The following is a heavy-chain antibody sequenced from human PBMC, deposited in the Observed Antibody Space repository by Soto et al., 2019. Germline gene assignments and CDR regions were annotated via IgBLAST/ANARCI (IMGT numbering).Heavy chain of an antibody. CDR1: GFTFDDYA. D-gene: IGHD6-19*01. Sequence: EVQLVESGGGLVQPGRSLRLSCAASGFTFDDYAMHWVRQAPGKGLEWVSGISWNSGSIGYADSVKGRFTISRDNAKNSMYLQMNSLRAEDTALYYCAKEIAVAHDYYYGMDVWGQGTTVTVSS. CDR3: AKEIAVAHDYYYGMDV. V-gene: IGHV3-9*01. J-gene: IGHJ6*02. CDR2: ISWNSGSI.